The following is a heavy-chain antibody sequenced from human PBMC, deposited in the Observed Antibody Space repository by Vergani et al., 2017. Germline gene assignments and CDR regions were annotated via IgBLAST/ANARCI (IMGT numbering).Heavy chain of an antibody. CDR1: GGSITINF. Sequence: QVQLQESGPGLVKPSETLSLTCTVSGGSITINFWSWIRRPPGKGLEWIGYIHHSGATNSKSSLRSRVSISIDTSKSSFSLRLSSVTTADTARYFCAGDTDSWQRADYWGQGTLVTVSS. V-gene: IGHV4-59*01. CDR3: AGDTDSWQRADY. J-gene: IGHJ4*02. CDR2: IHHSGAT. D-gene: IGHD6-13*01.